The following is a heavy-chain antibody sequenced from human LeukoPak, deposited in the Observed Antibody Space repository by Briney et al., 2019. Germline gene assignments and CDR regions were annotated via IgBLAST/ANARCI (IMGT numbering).Heavy chain of an antibody. Sequence: SETLSLTCTVSGGSISSGSYYWSWIRQPAGKGLEWIGRIYTSGSTNYNPSLKSRVTISVDTSKNQFSLKLSSVTAADTAVYYCARGGPYLFDPWGQGTLVTVSS. CDR2: IYTSGST. CDR3: ARGGPYLFDP. D-gene: IGHD2-21*01. CDR1: GGSISSGSYY. V-gene: IGHV4-61*02. J-gene: IGHJ5*02.